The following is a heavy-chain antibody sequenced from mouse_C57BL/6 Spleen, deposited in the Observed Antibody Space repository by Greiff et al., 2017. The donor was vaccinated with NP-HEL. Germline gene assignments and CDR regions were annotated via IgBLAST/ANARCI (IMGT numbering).Heavy chain of an antibody. D-gene: IGHD1-1*01. Sequence: QVQLQQSGAELVKPGASVKISCKASGYAFSSYWMNWVKQRPGKGLEWIGQIYPGDGDTNYNGKFKGKATLTADKSSSTAYMQLSSLTSEDSAVYFCARGSSSYGYYAMDYWGQGTSVTVSS. CDR2: IYPGDGDT. CDR1: GYAFSSYW. CDR3: ARGSSSYGYYAMDY. J-gene: IGHJ4*01. V-gene: IGHV1-80*01.